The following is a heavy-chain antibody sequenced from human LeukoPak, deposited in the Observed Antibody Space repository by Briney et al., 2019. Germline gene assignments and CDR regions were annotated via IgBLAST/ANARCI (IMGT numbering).Heavy chain of an antibody. CDR1: GFTFSDYH. CDR2: ISSSSSYT. J-gene: IGHJ4*02. D-gene: IGHD3-22*01. CDR3: ARSKPGYYDSSGYYLNY. V-gene: IGHV3-11*03. Sequence: PGGSLRLSCAASGFTFSDYHMSWIRQAPGKGLEWVSYISSSSSYTNYADSVKGRFTISRDNAKNSLYLQMNSLRAEDTAVYYCARSKPGYYDSSGYYLNYWGQGTLVTVSS.